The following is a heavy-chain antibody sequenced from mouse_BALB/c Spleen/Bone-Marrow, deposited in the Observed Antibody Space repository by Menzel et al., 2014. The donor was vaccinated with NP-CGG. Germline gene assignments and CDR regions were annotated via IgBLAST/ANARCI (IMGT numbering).Heavy chain of an antibody. CDR1: GFSLTSFG. D-gene: IGHD4-1*01. CDR3: TRNWDDYAMDY. Sequence: VHLVESGPGLVQPSQSLSITCTVSGFSLTSFGIHWVRQSPGKGLEWLGVIWSGGSTDYNAAFISRLSISKDNSKSXVFFKMNSLQANDTAIYYCTRNWDDYAMDYWGQGTSVTVSS. CDR2: IWSGGST. V-gene: IGHV2-2*02. J-gene: IGHJ4*01.